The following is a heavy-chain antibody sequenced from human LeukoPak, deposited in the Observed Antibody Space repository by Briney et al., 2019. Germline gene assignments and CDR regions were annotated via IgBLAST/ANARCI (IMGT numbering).Heavy chain of an antibody. V-gene: IGHV3-23*01. J-gene: IGHJ4*02. CDR2: IADGGETT. CDR1: GFTFNNYG. Sequence: SGGSLILSCAISGFTFNNYGMSWVRQAPGRGVEWVSAIADGGETTYYADYVKGRFTISTDYSKNTLYLQMNSVRAEETAVYYCARKAARTSGYDYWGQGILVTVSS. D-gene: IGHD3-22*01. CDR3: ARKAARTSGYDY.